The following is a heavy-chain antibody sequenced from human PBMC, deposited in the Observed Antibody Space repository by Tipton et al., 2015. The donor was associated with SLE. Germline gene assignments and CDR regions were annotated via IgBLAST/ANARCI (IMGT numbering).Heavy chain of an antibody. CDR1: GGSFSGYY. CDR3: ARGNWGLDY. CDR2: INHSGST. D-gene: IGHD7-27*01. Sequence: TLSLTCAVYGGSFSGYYWSWIRQPPGKGLEWIGEINHSGSTNYNPSLKSRVTISVDTSKNQFSLKLSSVTAADTGVYYCARGNWGLDYWGQGTLVTVSS. V-gene: IGHV4-34*01. J-gene: IGHJ4*02.